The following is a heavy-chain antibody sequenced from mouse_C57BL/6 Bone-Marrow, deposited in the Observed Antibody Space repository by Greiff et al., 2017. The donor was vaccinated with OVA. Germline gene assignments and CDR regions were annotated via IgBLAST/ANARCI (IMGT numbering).Heavy chain of an antibody. CDR1: GYTFTSYW. V-gene: IGHV1-5*01. Sequence: EVQLQQSGTVLARPGASVKMSCKTSGYTFTSYWMHWVKQRPGQGLEWIGAIYPGNSDTSYNQKFKGKAKLTAATSASTAYMELSSLTNEDSAVYYCTRWYYGSDWYFDVWGTGTTVTVSS. CDR3: TRWYYGSDWYFDV. D-gene: IGHD1-1*01. J-gene: IGHJ1*03. CDR2: IYPGNSDT.